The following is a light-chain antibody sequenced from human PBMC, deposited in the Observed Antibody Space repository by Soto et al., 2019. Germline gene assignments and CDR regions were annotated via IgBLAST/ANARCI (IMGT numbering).Light chain of an antibody. V-gene: IGKV3-20*01. CDR3: QQYVRSPWT. CDR2: GAS. CDR1: QSVSNNY. J-gene: IGKJ1*01. Sequence: EIVLTQSPVTLSLSPRGRATLSCRASQSVSNNYLAWYQQKPGQAPRLLIYGASNRATGIPDRFSGSGSGTDFTLTISRLEPEDFAVYYCQQYVRSPWTFGQGTKVDIK.